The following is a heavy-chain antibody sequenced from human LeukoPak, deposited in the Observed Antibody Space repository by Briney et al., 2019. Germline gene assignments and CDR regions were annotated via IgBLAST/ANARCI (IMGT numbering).Heavy chain of an antibody. Sequence: GGSLRLSCAASGFTFSSYGMHWVRQAPGKGLEWVAVIWYDGSNKYYADSVRGRFTISRDNSKNTLCLQMNSLRAEDTAVYYCAKVKPRGAPVAGQDYWGQGTLVTVSS. J-gene: IGHJ4*02. D-gene: IGHD6-19*01. CDR3: AKVKPRGAPVAGQDY. CDR1: GFTFSSYG. CDR2: IWYDGSNK. V-gene: IGHV3-33*06.